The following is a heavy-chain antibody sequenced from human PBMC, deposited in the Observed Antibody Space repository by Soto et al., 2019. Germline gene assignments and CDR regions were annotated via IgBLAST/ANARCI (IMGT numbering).Heavy chain of an antibody. V-gene: IGHV4-59*13. CDR1: TDSFNDYY. CDR3: ARDVGIHDAFDI. CDR2: IYHTGNT. J-gene: IGHJ3*02. Sequence: QVRLHESGPGLVKPSETLSLTCTVSTDSFNDYYWSWIRQPPGKGLEWLGSIYHTGNTKYNPSLESRVSISVDTSKIHFSLILSSVTAADTAVYYCARDVGIHDAFDIWGQGTLVTVSS. D-gene: IGHD5-18*01.